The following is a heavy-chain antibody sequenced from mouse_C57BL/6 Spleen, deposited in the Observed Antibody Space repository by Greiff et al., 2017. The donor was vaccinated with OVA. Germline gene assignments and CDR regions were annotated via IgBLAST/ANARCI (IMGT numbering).Heavy chain of an antibody. CDR2: IYPGSGST. CDR3: ARRDYGSSHFDC. CDR1: GYTFTSYW. D-gene: IGHD1-1*01. Sequence: VQLQQPGAELVKPGASVKMSCKASGYTFTSYWITWVKQRPGQGLEWIGDIYPGSGSTNYNEKFKSKATLTVDTSSSTAYMQLSSLTSEDSAVYYCARRDYGSSHFDCWGQGTTLTVSS. V-gene: IGHV1-55*01. J-gene: IGHJ2*01.